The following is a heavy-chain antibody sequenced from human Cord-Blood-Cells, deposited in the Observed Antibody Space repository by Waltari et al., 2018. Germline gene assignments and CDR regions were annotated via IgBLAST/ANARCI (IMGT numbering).Heavy chain of an antibody. Sequence: QVQLVQSGAEGKKPGASVKVSCKVSGNTLTELSMHWVRPAPGKGLEGMGGCGPEDGETIYAQKFQGRVTMTEDTSTDTAYMELSSLRSEDTAGYYCATYGMDVWGQGTTVTVSS. CDR3: ATYGMDV. CDR2: CGPEDGET. CDR1: GNTLTELS. V-gene: IGHV1-24*01. J-gene: IGHJ6*02.